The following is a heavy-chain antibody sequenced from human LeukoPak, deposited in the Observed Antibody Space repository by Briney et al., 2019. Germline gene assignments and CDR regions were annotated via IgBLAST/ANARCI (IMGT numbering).Heavy chain of an antibody. Sequence: GASVKVSCRASGYTFTSYYMHWVRQAPGQGLEWMGWISAYNGNTNYTQKLQGRVTMTTDTSTSTAYMELRSLRSDDTAVYYCARDSGSYGYWGQGTLVTVSS. CDR1: GYTFTSYY. CDR2: ISAYNGNT. D-gene: IGHD1-26*01. J-gene: IGHJ4*02. V-gene: IGHV1-18*04. CDR3: ARDSGSYGY.